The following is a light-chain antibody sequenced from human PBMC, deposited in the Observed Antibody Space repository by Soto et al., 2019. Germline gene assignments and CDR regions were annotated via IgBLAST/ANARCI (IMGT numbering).Light chain of an antibody. V-gene: IGLV2-23*01. CDR2: EGS. Sequence: QSALTQPASVSGSPGQSITISCTGTNSDVGSYNLVSWYQQHPGKAPKLVIYEGSKRPSGLSNRFSGSKSGNTASLTISGLQAEDEADYYCCPYAGSSTYVFGGGTKVTVL. J-gene: IGLJ2*01. CDR3: CPYAGSSTYV. CDR1: NSDVGSYNL.